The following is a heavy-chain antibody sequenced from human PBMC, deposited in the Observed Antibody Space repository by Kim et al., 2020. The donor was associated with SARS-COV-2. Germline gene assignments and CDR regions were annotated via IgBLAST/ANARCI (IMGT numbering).Heavy chain of an antibody. V-gene: IGHV1-24*01. J-gene: IGHJ4*02. CDR2: FDPEDGET. CDR3: ATTFVGYFFRRCTY. CDR1: GYTFTELS. D-gene: IGHD3-22*01. Sequence: ASVKVSCKVSGYTFTELSMHWVRQAPGQGLEWMGGFDPEDGETIYAQKFQGRVTMTADTSTDTTYMELSSLRSEDTAVYYCATTFVGYFFRRCTYWGQRTLFIVSS.